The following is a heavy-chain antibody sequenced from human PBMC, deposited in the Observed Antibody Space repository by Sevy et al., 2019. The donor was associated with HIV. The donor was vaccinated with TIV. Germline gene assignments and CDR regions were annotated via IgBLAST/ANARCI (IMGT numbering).Heavy chain of an antibody. CDR3: ARESLAVAGIGYYFHS. V-gene: IGHV3-33*01. D-gene: IGHD6-19*01. CDR2: IWCDGTNK. J-gene: IGHJ4*02. Sequence: GGSLRLSCAASGFSFNGYGMHWVRQAPGKGLEWLAVIWCDGTNKEYADSVKGRLTISRDNSENTLYLQMNSLRAEDTAVYYCARESLAVAGIGYYFHSWGQGTLVTVSS. CDR1: GFSFNGYG.